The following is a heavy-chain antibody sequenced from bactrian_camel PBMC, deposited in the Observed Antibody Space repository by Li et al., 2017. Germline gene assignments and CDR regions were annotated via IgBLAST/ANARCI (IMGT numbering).Heavy chain of an antibody. CDR3: VTDRNGGSGGYCYQGLYPSDCH. D-gene: IGHD3*01. CDR2: IDSEGRTT. Sequence: QLVESGGALAQPGGSLRLSCVASGFAFSSYWIYWVRRRPGKGIEWVSTIDSEGRTTYYPDTWKGRATISRDNAANRVYLQLNSLKPEDTALYYCVTDRNGGSGGYCYQGLYPSDCHWGQGTQVTVS. CDR1: GFAFSSYW. V-gene: IGHV3S25*01. J-gene: IGHJ4*01.